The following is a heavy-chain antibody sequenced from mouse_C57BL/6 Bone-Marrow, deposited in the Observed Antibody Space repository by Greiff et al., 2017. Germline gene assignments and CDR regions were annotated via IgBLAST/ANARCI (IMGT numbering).Heavy chain of an antibody. CDR3: AREDDYPHFDY. V-gene: IGHV5-4*01. J-gene: IGHJ2*01. D-gene: IGHD2-4*01. Sequence: EVKLMESGGGLVKPGGSLKLSCAASGFTFSSYAMSWVRQTPEKRLEWVATISDGGSYTYYPDNVKGRFTISRDNAKNNLYLQMSHLKSEDTAMYYCAREDDYPHFDYWGQGTTLTVSS. CDR1: GFTFSSYA. CDR2: ISDGGSYT.